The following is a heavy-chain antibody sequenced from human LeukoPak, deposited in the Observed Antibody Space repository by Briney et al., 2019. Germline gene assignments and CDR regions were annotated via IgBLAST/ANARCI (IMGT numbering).Heavy chain of an antibody. D-gene: IGHD1-26*01. J-gene: IGHJ6*02. V-gene: IGHV3-7*01. CDR3: ARSRISGSYPYYYYYGMDV. CDR1: GFTFSSYW. Sequence: PGGSLRLSCAASGFTFSSYWMSWVRQAPGKGLEWVANIKQDGSEKYYVDSVKGRFTISRDNAKNSLYLQMNSLRAEDTAVYYCARSRISGSYPYYYYYGMDVWGQGTTVTVSS. CDR2: IKQDGSEK.